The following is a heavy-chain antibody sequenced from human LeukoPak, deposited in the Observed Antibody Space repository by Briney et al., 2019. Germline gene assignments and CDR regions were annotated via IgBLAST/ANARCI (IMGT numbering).Heavy chain of an antibody. CDR2: IYHSGST. V-gene: IGHV4-4*02. J-gene: IGHJ5*02. CDR1: GGSISSSNW. Sequence: SETLSLTCAVSGGSISSSNWWSWVRQPPGKGLEWIGEIYHSGSTNYNPSLKSRVTISVDKSKNQFSLKLSSVTAADTAVYYCARDPGIVGATRWFDPWGQGTLVTVSS. D-gene: IGHD1-26*01. CDR3: ARDPGIVGATRWFDP.